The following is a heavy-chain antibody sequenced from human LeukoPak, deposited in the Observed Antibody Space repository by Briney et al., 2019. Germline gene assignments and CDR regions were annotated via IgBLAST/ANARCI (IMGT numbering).Heavy chain of an antibody. V-gene: IGHV4-34*01. J-gene: IGHJ4*02. CDR1: GGSFSGYY. CDR3: ARGGDSGYDYTRGTYFDY. Sequence: SETLSLTCAVYGGSFSGYYWRWIRQPPGKGLEWIGEINHSGSTNYNPSLKSRVTISVDTSKNQFSLKLSSVTAADTAVYYCARGGDSGYDYTRGTYFDYWGQGTLVTVSS. CDR2: INHSGST. D-gene: IGHD5-12*01.